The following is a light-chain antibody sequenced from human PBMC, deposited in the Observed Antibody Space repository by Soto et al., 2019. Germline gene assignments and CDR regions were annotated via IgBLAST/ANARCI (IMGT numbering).Light chain of an antibody. CDR3: QQYYRPWT. Sequence: DIVMTQSPDSLAVSLGERATINCKSSQSVLYSSNNKNYLAWYQQTPGQPPKLLIYWASTRESGVPDRFSGSGSWTDFTLTISSLQAEDVAVYYCQQYYRPWTFGQGTKVEIK. V-gene: IGKV4-1*01. J-gene: IGKJ1*01. CDR1: QSVLYSSNNKNY. CDR2: WAS.